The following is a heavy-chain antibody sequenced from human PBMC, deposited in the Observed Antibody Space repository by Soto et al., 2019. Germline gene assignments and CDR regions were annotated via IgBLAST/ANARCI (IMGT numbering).Heavy chain of an antibody. CDR2: IYYSGRT. CDR1: CGSIRSYY. V-gene: IGHV4-59*01. D-gene: IGHD6-25*01. CDR3: ARGEGVSGERENWFDP. J-gene: IGHJ5*02. Sequence: SESLSLACACSCGSIRSYYWRCSLQPPGKGLEWIGYIYYSGRTSYNPSLKSRVTISADTSKNQLYLRLSSVTAADTAVYYCARGEGVSGERENWFDPWGQGTLVPVSS.